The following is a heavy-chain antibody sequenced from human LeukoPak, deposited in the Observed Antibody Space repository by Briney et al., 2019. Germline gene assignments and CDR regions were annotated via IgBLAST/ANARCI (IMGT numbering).Heavy chain of an antibody. J-gene: IGHJ4*02. V-gene: IGHV1-69*04. D-gene: IGHD2-21*02. CDR3: AAAAYCGGDCYSQDY. Sequence: SVKVSCKASGGTFSSYAISWVRQAPGQGLEWMGRIIPILGIANYAQKFQGRVTITADKSTSTAYMELSSLRSEDTAVYYCAAAAYCGGDCYSQDYWGQGTLVTVSS. CDR2: IIPILGIA. CDR1: GGTFSSYA.